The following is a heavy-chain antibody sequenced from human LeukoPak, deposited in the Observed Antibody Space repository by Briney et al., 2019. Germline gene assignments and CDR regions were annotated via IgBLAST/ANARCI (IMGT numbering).Heavy chain of an antibody. J-gene: IGHJ6*02. CDR2: IYSGGST. Sequence: GGSLRLSCAASGFTVSSNYMSWVRQAPGKGLEWVSVIYSGGSTYYADSVKGRFTISRDNSKNTLYLQMNSLRAEDTAVYYCASPSYYDFWSGYHNYGMDVWGQGTTVTASS. CDR3: ASPSYYDFWSGYHNYGMDV. V-gene: IGHV3-53*01. CDR1: GFTVSSNY. D-gene: IGHD3-3*01.